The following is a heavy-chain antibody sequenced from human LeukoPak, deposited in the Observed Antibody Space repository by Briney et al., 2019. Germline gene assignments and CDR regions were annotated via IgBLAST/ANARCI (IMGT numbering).Heavy chain of an antibody. CDR2: IHYSGNT. CDR3: ARVDDTSGYFYKFDY. V-gene: IGHV4-59*01. CDR1: GGSISNYY. D-gene: IGHD3-22*01. Sequence: SETLSLTCSVSGGSISNYYWSWIRQPPGKGLEWIAYIHYSGNTNYNPSLKSRVTISVDTSKNQFSLKLASVTAADTAVYYRARVDDTSGYFYKFDYWGQGTLVTVSS. J-gene: IGHJ4*02.